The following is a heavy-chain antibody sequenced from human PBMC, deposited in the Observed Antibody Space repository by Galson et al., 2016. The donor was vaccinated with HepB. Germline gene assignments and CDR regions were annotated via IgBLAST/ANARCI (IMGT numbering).Heavy chain of an antibody. CDR3: ATAHPGRPLETIFGVVILEPFDY. D-gene: IGHD3-3*01. CDR2: FDPEDGET. CDR1: GYTLTELS. J-gene: IGHJ4*02. Sequence: SVKVSCKVSGYTLTELSMHWVRQAPGKGLEWMGGFDPEDGETIYAQKFQGRVTITEDTSTDTAYMELSSLRSEDTAVYYCATAHPGRPLETIFGVVILEPFDYWGQGSLVMVSS. V-gene: IGHV1-24*01.